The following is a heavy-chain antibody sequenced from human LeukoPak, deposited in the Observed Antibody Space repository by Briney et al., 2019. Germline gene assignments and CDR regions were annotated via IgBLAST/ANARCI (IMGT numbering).Heavy chain of an antibody. Sequence: GGSLRLSCAASGFTVSSNYMSWVRQAPGKGLEWVSIIYSSGSTYYTDSVRGRFTISRDNSKNTLYLQMNSLRAEDMAVYYCARNQPSGWYGSWFDLWGQGTLVPVSS. V-gene: IGHV3-53*01. CDR1: GFTVSSNY. CDR2: IYSSGST. J-gene: IGHJ5*02. CDR3: ARNQPSGWYGSWFDL. D-gene: IGHD6-19*01.